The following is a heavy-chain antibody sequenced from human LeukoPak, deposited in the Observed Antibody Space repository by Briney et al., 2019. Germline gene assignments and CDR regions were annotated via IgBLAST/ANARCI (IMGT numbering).Heavy chain of an antibody. D-gene: IGHD3-3*01. J-gene: IGHJ4*02. CDR3: AKSTRGYDFWSGYYIG. V-gene: IGHV3-23*01. CDR1: VFTFRSYA. CDR2: IRESGDSI. Sequence: GGSLRLSCAASVFTFRSYAMIWVSQAPGKGLECVLTIRESGDSIYFANSVKSRFTISRDNAKNTLYLQLNRLRAEDTAVYYCAKSTRGYDFWSGYYIGWGQGTLVTVSS.